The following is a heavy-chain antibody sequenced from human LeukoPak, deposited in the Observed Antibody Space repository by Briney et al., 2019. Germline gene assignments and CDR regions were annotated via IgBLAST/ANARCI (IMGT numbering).Heavy chain of an antibody. Sequence: GASVKVSCKASGYTFTSYGISWVRQAPGQGLEWMGWISAYNGNTNYAQKLQGGVTMTTDTSTSTAYMELRSLRSDDTAVYYCARADLPYYYDSSGYFDYWGQGTLVTVSS. J-gene: IGHJ4*02. CDR1: GYTFTSYG. D-gene: IGHD3-22*01. V-gene: IGHV1-18*01. CDR3: ARADLPYYYDSSGYFDY. CDR2: ISAYNGNT.